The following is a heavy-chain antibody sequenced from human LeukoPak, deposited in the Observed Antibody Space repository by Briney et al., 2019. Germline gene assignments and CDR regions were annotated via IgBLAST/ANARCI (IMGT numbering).Heavy chain of an antibody. CDR1: GGSISSGDYY. J-gene: IGHJ5*02. CDR3: ARDRGYCTNGVCYKPSLFDP. D-gene: IGHD2-8*01. V-gene: IGHV4-30-4*01. CDR2: IYYSGST. Sequence: PSQTLSLTCTVSGGSISSGDYYWSWIRQPPGKGLEWIGYIYYSGSTYYNPSLKSRVTISVDTSKNQFSLKLSSVTAADTAVYYCARDRGYCTNGVCYKPSLFDPWGQGTLVTVSS.